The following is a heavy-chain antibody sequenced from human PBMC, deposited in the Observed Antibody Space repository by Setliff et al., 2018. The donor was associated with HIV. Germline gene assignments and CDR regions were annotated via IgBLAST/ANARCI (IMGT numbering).Heavy chain of an antibody. J-gene: IGHJ3*02. Sequence: GASVKVSCKASGGSFKSYAISWVRQVSGQGFEWMGRIIPSFGATNYAQKFQGRITITADKSTDTAYMELSSLTSEDTAFYYCARSQKDISMVGGALKPGASDIWGQGTLVTVSS. D-gene: IGHD3-10*01. CDR1: GGSFKSYA. V-gene: IGHV1-69*06. CDR2: IIPSFGAT. CDR3: ARSQKDISMVGGALKPGASDI.